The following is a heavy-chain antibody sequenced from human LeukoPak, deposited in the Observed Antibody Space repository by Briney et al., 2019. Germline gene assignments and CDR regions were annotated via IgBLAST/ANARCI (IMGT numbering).Heavy chain of an antibody. CDR3: AKSSPRITMIVVVTPDYYFDY. V-gene: IGHV3-43*02. Sequence: PGGSLRLSCAASGFTFDDYAMHWVRQAPGKGLEWVSLISGDGGSTYYADSVKGRFTISRDNSKNSLYLQMNSLRTEDTALYYCAKSSPRITMIVVVTPDYYFDYWGQGTLVTVSS. D-gene: IGHD3-22*01. J-gene: IGHJ4*02. CDR2: ISGDGGST. CDR1: GFTFDDYA.